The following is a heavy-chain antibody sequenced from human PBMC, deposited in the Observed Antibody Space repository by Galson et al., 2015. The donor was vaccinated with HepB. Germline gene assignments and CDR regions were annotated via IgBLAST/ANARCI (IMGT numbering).Heavy chain of an antibody. Sequence: TLSLTCSVSGGSIASSSYYGGWIRQPPGKGLEWIGSIYYGGSTYYNPSLKSRVTIFVDTSKNQFSLKLSSVSAADTAVYYCAGGSGTYYKFYQIDHWGQGTLVTVSS. CDR1: GGSIASSSYY. J-gene: IGHJ4*02. V-gene: IGHV4-39*01. D-gene: IGHD3-10*01. CDR2: IYYGGST. CDR3: AGGSGTYYKFYQIDH.